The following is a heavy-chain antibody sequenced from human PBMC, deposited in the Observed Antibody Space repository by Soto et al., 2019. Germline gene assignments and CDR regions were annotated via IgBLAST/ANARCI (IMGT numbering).Heavy chain of an antibody. J-gene: IGHJ6*02. V-gene: IGHV3-11*01. D-gene: IGHD5-18*01. CDR3: ARGAAMAYGMDV. CDR2: IIRSGSTI. CDR1: GFTFSDYY. Sequence: QVQLVESGGGLVKPGGSLRLSCAASGFTFSDYYMNWIRQAPGKGLEWVSYIIRSGSTIFYADSVKGRFTISRDNAKNTPYRQMNSLRSEDKAVYYCARGAAMAYGMDVWGQGTTVTVSS.